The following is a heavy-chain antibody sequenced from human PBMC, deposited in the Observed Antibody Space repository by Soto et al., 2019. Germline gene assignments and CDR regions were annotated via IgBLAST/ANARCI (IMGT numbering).Heavy chain of an antibody. V-gene: IGHV1-3*01. CDR1: GYRFTHYV. Sequence: QVQLVQSGTEVKKPGASVKVSCKASGYRFTHYVIHWVRQAPGQRLGWMGRIGAGYGKTYCSQNFKGRVNITKDTSASTAYMELSSLISEATGVYYCVRDYASDSGVHLDFWGQGTLVTVSS. CDR3: VRDYASDSGVHLDF. D-gene: IGHD3-22*01. J-gene: IGHJ4*02. CDR2: IGAGYGKT.